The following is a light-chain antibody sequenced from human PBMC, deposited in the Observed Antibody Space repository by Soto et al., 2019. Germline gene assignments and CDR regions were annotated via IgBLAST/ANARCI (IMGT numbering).Light chain of an antibody. CDR3: QQYDSSPLT. J-gene: IGKJ4*01. Sequence: EIVMTQSPATLSVSPGERATLSCRASQSVSNNLAWYRQKPGQAPRLLIYGASTRATGIPARFSGSGSGTEFTLTISRLEPEDFAVYYCQQYDSSPLTFGGGTKVEIK. CDR1: QSVSNN. CDR2: GAS. V-gene: IGKV3-15*01.